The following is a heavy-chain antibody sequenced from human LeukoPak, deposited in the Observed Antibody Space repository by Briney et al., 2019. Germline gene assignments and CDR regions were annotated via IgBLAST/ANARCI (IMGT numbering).Heavy chain of an antibody. D-gene: IGHD6-13*01. CDR1: GFTFSSYS. CDR3: ARVIAAAGIDYFDY. CDR2: ISSSSSYI. V-gene: IGHV3-21*01. J-gene: IGHJ4*02. Sequence: GGSLRLSCAASGFTFSSYSMNWVRQAPGKGLEWVSSISSSSSYIYYADSVKGRFTISRDNANHSLYLQINSLRAEDTAVYYCARVIAAAGIDYFDYWGQGTLVTVSS.